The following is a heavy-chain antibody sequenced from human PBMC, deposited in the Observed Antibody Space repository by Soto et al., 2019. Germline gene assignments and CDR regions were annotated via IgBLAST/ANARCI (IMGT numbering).Heavy chain of an antibody. J-gene: IGHJ4*02. D-gene: IGHD3-3*01. Sequence: GESLKISCKGSGYSFTSYWIGWVRQMPGKGLEWMGIIYPGDSDTRYSPSFQGQVTISADKSISTAYLQWSSLKASDTAMYYCARLTYYDFWSGYWSYFDYWGQGTLVTSP. CDR2: IYPGDSDT. CDR3: ARLTYYDFWSGYWSYFDY. CDR1: GYSFTSYW. V-gene: IGHV5-51*01.